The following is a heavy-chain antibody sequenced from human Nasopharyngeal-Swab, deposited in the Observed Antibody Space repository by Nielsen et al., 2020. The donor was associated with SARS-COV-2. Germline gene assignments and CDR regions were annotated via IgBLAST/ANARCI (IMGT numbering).Heavy chain of an antibody. V-gene: IGHV3-48*03. CDR2: ISSSGSTI. CDR3: ARDGNLRTVRYFDL. D-gene: IGHD4-17*01. J-gene: IGHJ2*01. Sequence: GEALKISCAASGFTFSSYAMHWVRQAPGKGLEWVSYISSSGSTIYYADSVKGRFTISRDNAKNSLYLQMNSLRAEDTAVYYCARDGNLRTVRYFDLWGRGSLVTVSS. CDR1: GFTFSSYA.